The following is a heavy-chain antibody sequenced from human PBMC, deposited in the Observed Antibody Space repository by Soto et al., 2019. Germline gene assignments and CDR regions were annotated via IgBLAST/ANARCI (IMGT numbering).Heavy chain of an antibody. Sequence: GGSLRLSCAASGFTFSSYAMSWVRQAPGKGLEWVSAISGSGGSTYYADSVKGRFTISRDNSKNTLYLQMNSLRAEDTAVYYCAKEESAYDFWSGQKPGGMDVWGQGTTVTVSS. D-gene: IGHD3-3*01. CDR2: ISGSGGST. CDR3: AKEESAYDFWSGQKPGGMDV. J-gene: IGHJ6*02. V-gene: IGHV3-23*01. CDR1: GFTFSSYA.